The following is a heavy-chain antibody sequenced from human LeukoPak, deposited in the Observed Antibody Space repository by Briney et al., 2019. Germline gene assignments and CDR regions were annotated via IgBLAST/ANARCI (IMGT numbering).Heavy chain of an antibody. Sequence: SETLSLTCTVSGGSISSYYWSWIRQPPGKGLEWIGHIYYSGSTNYNPSLKSRVTISVDTSKNQFSLKLSSVTAADTAVYYCARGPRYDSSGYLHYYYYMDVWGKGTTVTVSS. CDR3: ARGPRYDSSGYLHYYYYMDV. J-gene: IGHJ6*03. V-gene: IGHV4-59*01. CDR1: GGSISSYY. CDR2: IYYSGST. D-gene: IGHD3-22*01.